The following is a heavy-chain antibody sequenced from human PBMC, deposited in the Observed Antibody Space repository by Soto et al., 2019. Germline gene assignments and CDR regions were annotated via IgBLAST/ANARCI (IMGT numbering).Heavy chain of an antibody. CDR1: RFTFSNYG. Sequence: QVQLVESGGGVVQPGKSLRLSCAASRFTFSNYGMHWVRQAPGKGLEWVALISDDGTKKYYADSVKGRFTISRDNSKNTLSLQLNSLRAEDTAVYFCARELYYYDSSGYYPLENWGQGTLVTVSS. V-gene: IGHV3-30*03. D-gene: IGHD3-22*01. CDR3: ARELYYYDSSGYYPLEN. CDR2: ISDDGTKK. J-gene: IGHJ4*02.